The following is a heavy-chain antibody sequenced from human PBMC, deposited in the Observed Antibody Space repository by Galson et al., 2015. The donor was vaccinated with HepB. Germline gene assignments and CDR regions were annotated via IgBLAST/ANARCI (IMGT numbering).Heavy chain of an antibody. J-gene: IGHJ5*02. Sequence: SVKVSCKASGGTFSSYAISWVRQAPGQGLEWMGGIIPILGIANYAQKFQGRVTITADKSTSTAYMELSSLRSEDTAVYYCATCGGDCYPGDWFDPWGQGTLVTVSS. CDR3: ATCGGDCYPGDWFDP. V-gene: IGHV1-69*10. CDR1: GGTFSSYA. CDR2: IIPILGIA. D-gene: IGHD2-21*02.